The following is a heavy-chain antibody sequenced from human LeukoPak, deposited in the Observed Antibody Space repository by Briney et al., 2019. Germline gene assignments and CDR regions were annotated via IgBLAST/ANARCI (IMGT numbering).Heavy chain of an antibody. J-gene: IGHJ4*02. CDR3: ARGWGVHGC. V-gene: IGHV3-7*05. CDR1: GFTFSSYS. D-gene: IGHD3-10*01. Sequence: GGSLRLSCAASGFTFSSYSMSWVRQAPGKGLEWVANIKEDGSEKSYVDSVKGRFTISRDNAKNSLYLQMNSLRAEDTAEYYCARGWGVHGCWGQGTLVTVSS. CDR2: IKEDGSEK.